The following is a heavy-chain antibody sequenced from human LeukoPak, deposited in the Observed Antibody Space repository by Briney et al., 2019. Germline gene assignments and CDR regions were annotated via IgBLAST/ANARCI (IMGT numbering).Heavy chain of an antibody. J-gene: IGHJ4*02. CDR2: IRYDGSNK. D-gene: IGHD1-26*01. Sequence: PGGSLRLSCAASGFTFSSYGMHWVRQAPGKGLEWVAFIRYDGSNKYYADSVKGRFTISRDNSKNTLYLQMNSLRAEDTAVYYCAKDRIVGATEGACYFDYWGQGTLVTVSS. CDR1: GFTFSSYG. V-gene: IGHV3-30*02. CDR3: AKDRIVGATEGACYFDY.